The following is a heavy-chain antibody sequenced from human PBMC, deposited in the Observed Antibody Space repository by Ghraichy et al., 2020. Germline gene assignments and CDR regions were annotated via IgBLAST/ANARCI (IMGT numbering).Heavy chain of an antibody. D-gene: IGHD1-26*01. V-gene: IGHV3-64*02. CDR3: AREAPNGSYDY. J-gene: IGHJ4*02. CDR1: GFTFSSYP. Sequence: GGSLRLSCAASGFTFSSYPMHWVRQAPGKGLESVSAISGNGDKTYYGDSVKGRFIISRDNSKNTLYLQMGSLRSEDMAVYYCAREAPNGSYDYWGQGTPVTVSS. CDR2: ISGNGDKT.